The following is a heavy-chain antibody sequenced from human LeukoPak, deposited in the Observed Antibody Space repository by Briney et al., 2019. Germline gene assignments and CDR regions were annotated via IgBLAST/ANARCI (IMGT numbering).Heavy chain of an antibody. Sequence: ASVKVSCKSSVYTFTSYVISWVRPPPAQGLEWMGWISAYNCNTNYAQKPQGRVTMTTDTSTSTAYMELRSLRSDDTAVYYCARDLLKEYCSGGSCYPELNWFDPWGQGTLVTVSS. J-gene: IGHJ5*02. V-gene: IGHV1-18*01. D-gene: IGHD2-15*01. CDR2: ISAYNCNT. CDR3: ARDLLKEYCSGGSCYPELNWFDP. CDR1: VYTFTSYV.